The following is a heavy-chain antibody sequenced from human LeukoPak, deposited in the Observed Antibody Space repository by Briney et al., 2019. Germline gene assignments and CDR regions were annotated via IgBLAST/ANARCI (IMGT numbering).Heavy chain of an antibody. D-gene: IGHD3-10*01. J-gene: IGHJ5*02. CDR3: ARRGPPRTLLRGVKSGWFDP. Sequence: KPSETLSLTCVMYGGSSSGHYWSWIRQPPGKGLEWIGEINHSRSTNYNPSLKSRVTISVDTSKNQFSLKLSSVTAADTAVYYCARRGPPRTLLRGVKSGWFDPWGQGTLVTVSS. CDR2: INHSRST. V-gene: IGHV4-34*01. CDR1: GGSSSGHY.